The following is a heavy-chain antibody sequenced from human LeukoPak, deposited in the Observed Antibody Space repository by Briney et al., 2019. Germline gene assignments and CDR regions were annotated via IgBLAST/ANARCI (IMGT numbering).Heavy chain of an antibody. J-gene: IGHJ4*02. Sequence: GGSLRLSCAASGFTFSSYGMHWVRQAPGKGLEWVAVISYDGSNKYYADSVKGRFTISRDNSKNTLYLQMNSLRAEDTAVYYCARADYYDFWSGLNDYWGQGTLVTVSS. V-gene: IGHV3-30*03. CDR1: GFTFSSYG. CDR2: ISYDGSNK. CDR3: ARADYYDFWSGLNDY. D-gene: IGHD3-3*01.